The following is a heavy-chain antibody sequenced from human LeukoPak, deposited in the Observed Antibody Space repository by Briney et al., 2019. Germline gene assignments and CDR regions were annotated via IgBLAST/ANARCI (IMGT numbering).Heavy chain of an antibody. CDR1: GYTFTSYG. J-gene: IGHJ3*02. CDR3: ARGSRFYYYGSGRGAFDI. CDR2: MNPNSGNT. D-gene: IGHD3-10*01. V-gene: IGHV1-8*02. Sequence: GASVKVSCKASGYTFTSYGISWVRQAPGQGLEWMGWMNPNSGNTGYAQKFQGRVTMTRNTSISTAYMELSSLRSEDTAVYYCARGSRFYYYGSGRGAFDIWGQGTMVTVSS.